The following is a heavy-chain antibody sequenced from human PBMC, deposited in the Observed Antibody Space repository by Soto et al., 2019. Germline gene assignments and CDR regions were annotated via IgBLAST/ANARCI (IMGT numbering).Heavy chain of an antibody. CDR3: ARDRYSSSWYAWYYYYGMDV. J-gene: IGHJ6*02. V-gene: IGHV3-30-3*01. CDR1: GFTFSSYA. CDR2: ISYDGSNK. Sequence: QVQLVESGGGVVQPGRSLRLSCAASGFTFSSYAMHWVRQAPGKGLEWVAVISYDGSNKYYADSVKGRFTISRDNSKNTLYLQMNSLRDEDTAVYYCARDRYSSSWYAWYYYYGMDVWGQGTTVTVSS. D-gene: IGHD6-13*01.